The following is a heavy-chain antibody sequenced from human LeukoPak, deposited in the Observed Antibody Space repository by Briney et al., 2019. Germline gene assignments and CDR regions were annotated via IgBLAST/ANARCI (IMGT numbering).Heavy chain of an antibody. V-gene: IGHV4-59*12. CDR2: IYYTGST. CDR1: GGSISSYY. D-gene: IGHD3-10*01. J-gene: IGHJ6*03. Sequence: SETLSLTCTVSGGSISSYYWSWIRQTPGKGLEWIRYIYYTGSTNYNPSLKSRVTISVDTSKNQFSLKLSSVTAADTAVYYCVRLAYYYGSGSYSKKRNYYYYYMDVWGKGTTVTISS. CDR3: VRLAYYYGSGSYSKKRNYYYYYMDV.